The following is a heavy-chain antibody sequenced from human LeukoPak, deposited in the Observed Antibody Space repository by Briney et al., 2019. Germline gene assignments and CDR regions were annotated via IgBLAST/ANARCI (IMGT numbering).Heavy chain of an antibody. CDR3: ARGRAAAGTPFDY. CDR1: GYTFTSYD. D-gene: IGHD6-13*01. CDR2: MNPNSGNT. Sequence: ASVKVSCKASGYTFTSYDINWVRQATGQGLEWMGWMNPNSGNTGYAQKFQGRVTMTRNTSISTAYMELSGLRSEDTAVYYCARGRAAAGTPFDYWGQGTLVTVSS. J-gene: IGHJ4*02. V-gene: IGHV1-8*01.